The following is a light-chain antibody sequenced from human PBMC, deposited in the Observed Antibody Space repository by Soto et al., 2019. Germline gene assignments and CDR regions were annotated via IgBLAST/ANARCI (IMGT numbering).Light chain of an antibody. CDR3: QVWDSSSDHVI. CDR2: YDS. CDR1: NIGRKN. V-gene: IGLV3-21*04. Sequence: SYELTQPPSVSVAPGQTTSITCGGNNIGRKNVHWYHQKPGQAPVLVIYYDSDRPSGIPERFSGSNSGNTATLTISRVEAGDEADYYCQVWDSSSDHVIFGGGTKLTVL. J-gene: IGLJ2*01.